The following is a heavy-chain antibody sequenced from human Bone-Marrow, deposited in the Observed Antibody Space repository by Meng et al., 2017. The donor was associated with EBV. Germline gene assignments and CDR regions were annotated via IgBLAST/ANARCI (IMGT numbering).Heavy chain of an antibody. J-gene: IGHJ1*01. CDR3: AVAYSYGSRDLPGH. V-gene: IGHV4-4*02. CDR1: GVYVSGTSC. D-gene: IGHD3-10*01. CDR2: INGSVST. Sequence: GELRQAGPVRVKPSGTMSLTCAVSGVYVSGTSCWSWVRRRPGRGLEWLGQINGSVSTNSNPALNGQVIISVDKSKNQFSLSLTSVAPADTAVYYCAVAYSYGSRDLPGHWGLGTLVTVSS.